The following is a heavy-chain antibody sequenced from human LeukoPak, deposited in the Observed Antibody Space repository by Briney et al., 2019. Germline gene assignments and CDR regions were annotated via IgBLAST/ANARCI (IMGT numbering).Heavy chain of an antibody. CDR3: ARVQRELMWYYFDY. CDR1: GFTFDDYG. Sequence: GGSLRLSCAASGFTFDDYGMIWLRQAPGKGLVGVSGINWNGGSTGYADSLKGRFTISRNNAKNSLYLQMNSLRVEDTALYYCARVQRELMWYYFDYWGQGTLVTVSS. V-gene: IGHV3-20*04. CDR2: INWNGGST. J-gene: IGHJ4*02. D-gene: IGHD1-1*01.